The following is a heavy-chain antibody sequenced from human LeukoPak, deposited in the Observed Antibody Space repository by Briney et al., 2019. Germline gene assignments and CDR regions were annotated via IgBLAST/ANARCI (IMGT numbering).Heavy chain of an antibody. CDR2: IRYDGSNK. V-gene: IGHV3-30*02. Sequence: GGSLRLSCAASGFTFSDYYMSWIRQAPGKGLEWVAFIRYDGSNKYYADSVKGRFTISRDNSKNTLYLQMNSLRAEDTAVYYCAKDDLSSGWYSVDYWGQGTLVTVSS. J-gene: IGHJ4*02. CDR3: AKDDLSSGWYSVDY. D-gene: IGHD6-19*01. CDR1: GFTFSDYY.